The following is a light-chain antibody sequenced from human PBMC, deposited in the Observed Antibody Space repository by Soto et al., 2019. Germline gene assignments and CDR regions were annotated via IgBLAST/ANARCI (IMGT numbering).Light chain of an antibody. CDR2: DVS. CDR3: TSYTSSNTHV. J-gene: IGLJ1*01. V-gene: IGLV2-14*01. CDR1: SSDVGGYNY. Sequence: QSALTQPASVSGSPGQSITISCTGTSSDVGGYNYVSWLQQHPVKVPKLIIYDVSSRPSWVSNRFSVSKSGNTASLTISELQAEDEGDYYCTSYTSSNTHVFVGGTKVTV.